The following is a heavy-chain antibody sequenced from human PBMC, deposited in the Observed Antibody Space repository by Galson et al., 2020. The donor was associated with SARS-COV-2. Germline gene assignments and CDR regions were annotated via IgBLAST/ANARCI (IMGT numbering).Heavy chain of an antibody. V-gene: IGHV3-33*01. CDR2: IWYDGSNK. CDR3: ARELQWLDWYVDL. J-gene: IGHJ2*01. Sequence: GESLKISCAASGFTFSSYGMHWVRQAPGKGLEWVAVIWYDGSNKYYADSVKGRFTISRDNSKNTLYLQMNSLRAEDTAVYYCARELQWLDWYVDLWGRGTLVTVSS. CDR1: GFTFSSYG. D-gene: IGHD6-19*01.